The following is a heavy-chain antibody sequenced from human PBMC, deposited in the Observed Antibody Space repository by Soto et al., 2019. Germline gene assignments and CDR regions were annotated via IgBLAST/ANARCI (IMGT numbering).Heavy chain of an antibody. CDR1: GGSISSYY. D-gene: IGHD3-3*01. Sequence: PSETLSLTCTVSGGSISSYYWSWIRQPPGKGLEWIGYIYYSGSTNYNPSLKSRVTISVDTSKNQFSLKLSSVTAADTAVYYCARDSGDFWSGYHYGMDVWGKGTTVTVSS. CDR2: IYYSGST. V-gene: IGHV4-59*01. CDR3: ARDSGDFWSGYHYGMDV. J-gene: IGHJ6*04.